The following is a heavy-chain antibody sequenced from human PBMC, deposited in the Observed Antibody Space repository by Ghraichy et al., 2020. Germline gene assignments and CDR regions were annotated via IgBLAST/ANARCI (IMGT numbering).Heavy chain of an antibody. D-gene: IGHD2-2*01. V-gene: IGHV3-20*01. Sequence: GGSLRLSCAASGFTFDDYGMSWVRQTPGKGLEWVSGMYWKGTTRGYGDSVKGRFTISRDNAKNSLYLEMNSLRAEDTAFYHCARNRGSSTSIDAFDIWGRGMMVTSSS. CDR1: GFTFDDYG. CDR3: ARNRGSSTSIDAFDI. J-gene: IGHJ3*02. CDR2: MYWKGTTR.